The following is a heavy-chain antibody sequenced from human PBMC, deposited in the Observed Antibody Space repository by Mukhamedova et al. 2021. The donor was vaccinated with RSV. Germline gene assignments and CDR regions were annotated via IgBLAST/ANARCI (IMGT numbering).Heavy chain of an antibody. J-gene: IGHJ6*01. CDR2: IWYDGSNK. Sequence: SSYGMHWVRQAPGKGLEWVAVIWYDGSNKYYADSVKGRFTISRDNSKNTLYLQMNSLRAEDTAVYCCARSMSGYDTFYYYYGMD. CDR1: SSYG. D-gene: IGHD5-12*01. CDR3: ARSMSGYDTFYYYYGMD. V-gene: IGHV3-33*01.